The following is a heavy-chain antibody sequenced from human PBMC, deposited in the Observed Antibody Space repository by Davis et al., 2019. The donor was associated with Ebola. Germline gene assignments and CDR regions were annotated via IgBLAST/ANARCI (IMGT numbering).Heavy chain of an antibody. Sequence: PGGSLRLSCAASGFTFRNFWMSWVRQSPGKGLEWVANIKEDGSYKNHIDSVKGRFTISRDNAKNSLYLQMDSLRVDDTAVYYCARDTWNTARDFWGQGTLVTVSS. CDR2: IKEDGSYK. CDR3: ARDTWNTARDF. D-gene: IGHD1-1*01. J-gene: IGHJ4*02. CDR1: GFTFRNFW. V-gene: IGHV3-7*03.